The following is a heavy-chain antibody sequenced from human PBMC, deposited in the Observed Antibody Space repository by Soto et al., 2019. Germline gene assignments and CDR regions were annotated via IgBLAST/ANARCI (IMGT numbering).Heavy chain of an antibody. V-gene: IGHV1-18*04. CDR2: ISAYNGNT. J-gene: IGHJ4*02. CDR3: ARGANYYDSSGYLYYFDY. D-gene: IGHD3-22*01. CDR1: GYTFTSYG. Sequence: GASVKVSCKASGYTFTSYGISWVRQAPGQGLEWMGWISAYNGNTNYAQKLQGRVTMTTDKSTSTAYMELRSLRSDDTAVYYCARGANYYDSSGYLYYFDYWGQGTLVTVSS.